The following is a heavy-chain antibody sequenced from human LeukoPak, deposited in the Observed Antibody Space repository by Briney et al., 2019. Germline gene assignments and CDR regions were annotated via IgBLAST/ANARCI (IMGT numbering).Heavy chain of an antibody. Sequence: PGRSLRLSCAASGFTFSSYAMHWVRQAPGKGLEWVAVISYDGSNKYYADSVKGRFTISRDNSKNTLYLQMNSLRAEDTAVYYCARDEVVATVMDYWGQGTLVTVSS. J-gene: IGHJ4*02. CDR2: ISYDGSNK. CDR3: ARDEVVATVMDY. CDR1: GFTFSSYA. V-gene: IGHV3-30-3*01. D-gene: IGHD5-12*01.